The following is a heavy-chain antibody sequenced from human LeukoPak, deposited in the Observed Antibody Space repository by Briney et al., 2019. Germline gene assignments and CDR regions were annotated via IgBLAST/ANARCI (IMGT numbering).Heavy chain of an antibody. CDR1: GYTFTSYA. D-gene: IGHD2-21*02. CDR3: ARHLEHIVVVTARYYYYYGMDV. Sequence: ASVKVSCKASGYTFTSYAMNWVRQAPGQGLEWMGWINTNTGNPTYAQGFTGRFVFSLDTSVSTAYLQISSLKAEDTAVYYCARHLEHIVVVTARYYYYYGMDVWGQGPTVTVSS. CDR2: INTNTGNP. J-gene: IGHJ6*02. V-gene: IGHV7-4-1*02.